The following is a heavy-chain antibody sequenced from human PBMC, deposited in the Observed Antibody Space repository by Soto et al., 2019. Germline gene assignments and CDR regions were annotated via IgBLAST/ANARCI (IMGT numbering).Heavy chain of an antibody. V-gene: IGHV5-10-1*01. Sequence: PGESLKISCNGSAYSFTSYWISWVRKMPGKGLERMGRIDPSDSYTNYSRSFQGHVTISADKSISTAYLQWSSLKASDTAMYYCARHWHYYDSSGYDFDYWGQGTLVTISS. J-gene: IGHJ4*02. CDR2: IDPSDSYT. CDR1: AYSFTSYW. D-gene: IGHD3-22*01. CDR3: ARHWHYYDSSGYDFDY.